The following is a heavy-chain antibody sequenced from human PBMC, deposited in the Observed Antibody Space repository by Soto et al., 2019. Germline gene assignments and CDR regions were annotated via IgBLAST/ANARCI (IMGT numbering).Heavy chain of an antibody. CDR1: GFTFGIYV. V-gene: IGHV3-23*01. J-gene: IGHJ4*02. CDR2: ISGSGTSA. Sequence: EVQLLESGGGLVQPGGSLRLSCAASGFTFGIYVMAWVRQAPGKGLEWVSTISGSGTSAYYADSVKGRFSFSRDNSKNTVYLQMDSLRDEDTAIYYGAKEHANGGYGALDYWGQGSLVTVSS. D-gene: IGHD6-19*01. CDR3: AKEHANGGYGALDY.